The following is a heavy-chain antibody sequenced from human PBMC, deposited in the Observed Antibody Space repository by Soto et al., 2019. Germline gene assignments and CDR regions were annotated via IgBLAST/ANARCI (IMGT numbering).Heavy chain of an antibody. CDR3: ARVVKAGDSGDYGRYDFDY. CDR1: GYTFTTYG. Sequence: QVQLVQSGAEVKKPGASVKVSCKASGYTFTTYGITWVRQAPGQGLEWMGWISAYSGNTNYAQKLQDRLTVTTDTSTNTAYMDLRSLRSDDTAVYYCARVVKAGDSGDYGRYDFDYWGHGTLVTVSS. CDR2: ISAYSGNT. D-gene: IGHD4-17*01. J-gene: IGHJ4*01. V-gene: IGHV1-18*04.